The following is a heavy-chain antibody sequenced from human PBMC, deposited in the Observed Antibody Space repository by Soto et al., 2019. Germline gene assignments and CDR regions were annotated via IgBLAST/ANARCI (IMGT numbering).Heavy chain of an antibody. CDR3: XXXXXXXTSNYNYHYY. J-gene: IGHJ6*03. CDR2: IIPLFGTS. V-gene: IGHV1-69*01. D-gene: IGHD7-27*01. Sequence: QVKLVQSGAEVKKPGSSVTVSCKPSGGTFSTYGINWVRQAPGRGLEWMGGIIPLFGTSHYAQRFQGRVTITADESSSTVYMELSSLXXEDTXVYXXXXXXXXXTSNYNYHYY. CDR1: GGTFSTYG.